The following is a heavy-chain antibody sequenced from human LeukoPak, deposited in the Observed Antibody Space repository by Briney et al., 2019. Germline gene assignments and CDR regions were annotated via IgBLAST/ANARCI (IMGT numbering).Heavy chain of an antibody. J-gene: IGHJ3*02. D-gene: IGHD6-6*01. Sequence: GGSLRLSCAASGFTFSSYDMHWVRQATGKGLEWVSAIGTAGDTYYPGSVKGRFTISRENAKNSLYLQMNSLRAGDTAVYYCARDPRYSSSAHVFDIWGQGTMVTVSS. CDR1: GFTFSSYD. CDR2: IGTAGDT. CDR3: ARDPRYSSSAHVFDI. V-gene: IGHV3-13*01.